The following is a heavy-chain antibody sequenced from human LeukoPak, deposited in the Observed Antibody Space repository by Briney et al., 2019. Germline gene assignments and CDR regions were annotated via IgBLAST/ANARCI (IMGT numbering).Heavy chain of an antibody. CDR3: ARGLSGSYYDSDY. V-gene: IGHV3-21*01. D-gene: IGHD1-26*01. J-gene: IGHJ4*02. CDR1: GFTFSSYS. CDR2: ISSSSSYI. Sequence: GGSLRLSCAASGFTFSSYSMNWVRQAPGKGLEWVSSISSSSSYIYYADSVKGRFTISRDNAKNSLYLQMNSLRAEDTAVYYCARGLSGSYYDSDYWGQGTLVTVSS.